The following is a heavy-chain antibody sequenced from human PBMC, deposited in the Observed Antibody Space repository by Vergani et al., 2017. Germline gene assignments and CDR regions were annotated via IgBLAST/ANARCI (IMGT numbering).Heavy chain of an antibody. J-gene: IGHJ4*02. D-gene: IGHD1-26*01. CDR2: ISSSSRTI. CDR3: ARRGSYGDYFDY. Sequence: VQLVESGGGLVQPGGSLRLSCAASGFTFSSYSMNWVRQAPGTGLEWVSYISSSSRTIYYADSVTGRFTISRDNAKNSLNLQMNSLRAEDTAVYDCARRGSYGDYFDYWGQGTLVTVSS. V-gene: IGHV3-48*04. CDR1: GFTFSSYS.